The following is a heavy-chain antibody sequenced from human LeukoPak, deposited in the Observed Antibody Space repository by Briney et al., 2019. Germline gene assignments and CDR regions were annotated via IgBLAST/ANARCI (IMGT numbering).Heavy chain of an antibody. D-gene: IGHD3/OR15-3a*01. J-gene: IGHJ3*02. V-gene: IGHV3-30*03. Sequence: GGSLRLSCAASGFTFSSYGMHWVRQAPGKGLEWVAVISYDGSNKYYADSVKGRFTISRDNSKNTLYLQMNSLRAEDTAVYYCARDGLASVFDIWGQGTVVTVSS. CDR2: ISYDGSNK. CDR1: GFTFSSYG. CDR3: ARDGLASVFDI.